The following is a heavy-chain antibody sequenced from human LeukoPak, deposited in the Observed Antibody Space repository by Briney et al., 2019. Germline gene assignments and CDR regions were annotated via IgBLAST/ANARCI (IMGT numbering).Heavy chain of an antibody. D-gene: IGHD3-22*01. CDR1: GFTFTYAW. Sequence: GGSLRLSCAASGFTFTYAWMHWVRQAPGKGLVWVSRINSDGSSTSYADSVKGRFTISRDNAKNTLYLQMNSLRAEDTAVYYCARDGEVVVTAYMDVWGKGTTVTVSS. CDR2: INSDGSST. CDR3: ARDGEVVVTAYMDV. V-gene: IGHV3-74*01. J-gene: IGHJ6*03.